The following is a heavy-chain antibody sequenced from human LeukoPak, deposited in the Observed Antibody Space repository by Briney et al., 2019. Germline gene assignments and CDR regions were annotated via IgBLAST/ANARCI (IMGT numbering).Heavy chain of an antibody. CDR2: ISSSSSYT. CDR3: ARDSIVDGAFDI. CDR1: GFTFSDYY. Sequence: PGGSLRLSCAASGFTFSDYYMSWIRQAPGKGLEWVSYISSSSSYTNYADSVKGRFTISRDNAKNSLYLQMNSLRAEDTAVYYCARDSIVDGAFDIWGQGTMVTVSS. V-gene: IGHV3-11*06. J-gene: IGHJ3*02. D-gene: IGHD2-15*01.